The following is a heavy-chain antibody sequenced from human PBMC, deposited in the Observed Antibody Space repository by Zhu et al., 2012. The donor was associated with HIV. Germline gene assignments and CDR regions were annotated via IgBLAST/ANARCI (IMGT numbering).Heavy chain of an antibody. CDR2: INHSGNT. CDR3: ARPNYFTSGSYNYFDY. Sequence: QVQVQQWGAELLKPSETLSLTCAVYGGSFSGYYWSWVRQPPGKGLEWIGEINHSGNTNYNPSLKSRVTMSIDTSKNQFSLKLSSVTAADTAVYYCARPNYFTSGSYNYFDYWGQGNLVTVSS. CDR1: GGSFSGYY. V-gene: IGHV4-34*01. J-gene: IGHJ4*02. D-gene: IGHD3-10*01.